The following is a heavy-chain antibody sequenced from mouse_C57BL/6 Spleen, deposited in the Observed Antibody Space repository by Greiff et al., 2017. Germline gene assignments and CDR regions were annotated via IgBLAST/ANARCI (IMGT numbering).Heavy chain of an antibody. D-gene: IGHD3-3*01. CDR2: IYPGSGST. CDR1: GYTFTSYW. V-gene: IGHV1-55*01. Sequence: QVHVKQPGAELVKPGASVKMSCKASGYTFTSYWITWVKQRPGQGLEWIGDIYPGSGSTNYNEKFKSKATLTVDTSSSTAYMQLSSLTSEDSAVYYCARGRDEPDYWGQGTTLTVSS. CDR3: ARGRDEPDY. J-gene: IGHJ2*01.